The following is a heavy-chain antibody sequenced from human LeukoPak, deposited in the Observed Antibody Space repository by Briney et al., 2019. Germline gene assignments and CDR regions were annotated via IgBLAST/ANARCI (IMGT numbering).Heavy chain of an antibody. Sequence: LSLTCAVYGGSFSDYYWTWIRQSPGKGLEWVSSISSSSSYIYYADSVKGRFTISRDNAKSSLYLQMNSLRAEDTAVYYCAREVVAVAGTAPDYWGQGTLVTVSS. J-gene: IGHJ4*02. V-gene: IGHV3-11*06. CDR2: ISSSSSYI. CDR1: GGSFSDYY. CDR3: AREVVAVAGTAPDY. D-gene: IGHD6-19*01.